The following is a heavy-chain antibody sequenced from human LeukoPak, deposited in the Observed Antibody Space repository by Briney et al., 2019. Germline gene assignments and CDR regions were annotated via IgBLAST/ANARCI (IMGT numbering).Heavy chain of an antibody. CDR2: ISGSGGST. CDR3: ARSRGYSYGYFDY. V-gene: IGHV3-23*01. CDR1: GFTFRSFA. Sequence: PGGSLRLSCAASGFTFRSFAMSWVRQAPGKGLEWVSTISGSGGSTNYADSVKGRFTISRDNSKDILYLQMNSLGAEDTAVYYCARSRGYSYGYFDYWGQGTLVTVSS. J-gene: IGHJ4*02. D-gene: IGHD5-18*01.